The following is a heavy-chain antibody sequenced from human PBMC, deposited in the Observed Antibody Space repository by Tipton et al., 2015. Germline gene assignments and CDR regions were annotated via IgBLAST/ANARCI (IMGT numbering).Heavy chain of an antibody. CDR1: GDSMTSGGFY. CDR2: IYYSGHY. CDR3: ARGSEYSSPHWFDP. Sequence: LRLSCTVSGDSMTSGGFYWSWIRQHPEKGLEWIGYIYYSGHYYSNPSLKSRATISIDTSKNQFSLRLTSVTAADTAIYYCARGSEYSSPHWFDPWGQGTLVTVSS. D-gene: IGHD6-19*01. V-gene: IGHV4-31*02. J-gene: IGHJ5*02.